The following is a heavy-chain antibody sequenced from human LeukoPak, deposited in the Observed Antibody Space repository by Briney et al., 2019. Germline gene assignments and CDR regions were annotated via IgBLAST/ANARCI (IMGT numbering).Heavy chain of an antibody. CDR2: INHSGST. CDR3: ASPGYCSGGSCRKPFGY. V-gene: IGHV4-34*01. J-gene: IGHJ4*02. Sequence: PSETLSLTCAVYGGSFSGYYWSWIRQPPGKGLEWIGEINHSGSTNYNPSLKSRVTISVDTSKNQFSLKLSSVTAADTAVYYCASPGYCSGGSCRKPFGYWGQGTLVTVSS. CDR1: GGSFSGYY. D-gene: IGHD2-15*01.